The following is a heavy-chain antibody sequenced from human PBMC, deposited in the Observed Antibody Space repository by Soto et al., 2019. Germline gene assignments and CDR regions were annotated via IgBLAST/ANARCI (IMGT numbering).Heavy chain of an antibody. D-gene: IGHD2-15*01. J-gene: IGHJ5*02. V-gene: IGHV3-15*01. CDR2: IKSKSDGGTT. CDR1: VFTFSDAW. CDR3: TTDLWRIAVVVGSTGYFNP. Sequence: GWSLRLSCAASVFTFSDAWMSWFRQAPGKGLDWVGRIKSKSDGGTTEYAAPVRGRFTISRDDSKNTLYLQMNSLKTEDTAVYYCTTDLWRIAVVVGSTGYFNPWGQGTPVTVSS.